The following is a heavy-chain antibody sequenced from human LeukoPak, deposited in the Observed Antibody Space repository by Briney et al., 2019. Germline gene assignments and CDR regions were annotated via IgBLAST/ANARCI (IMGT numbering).Heavy chain of an antibody. CDR3: ARQTYYDILTGSEFDY. D-gene: IGHD3-9*01. CDR1: GGSISSSSYY. Sequence: SETLSLTCTVSGGSISSSSYYWGWIRQPPGKGLEWIGSIYYSGSTYYNPSLKSRVTISVDTPKNQFSLKLSSVTAADTAVYYCARQTYYDILTGSEFDYWGQGTLVTVSS. J-gene: IGHJ4*02. V-gene: IGHV4-39*01. CDR2: IYYSGST.